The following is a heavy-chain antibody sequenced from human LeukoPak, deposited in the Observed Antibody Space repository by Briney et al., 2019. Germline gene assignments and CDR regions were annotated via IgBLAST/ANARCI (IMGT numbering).Heavy chain of an antibody. Sequence: ASVKVSCKASGYSFTGYDMHWVRQAPGQGLEWMGWINPNSGDTKYAQKFQGRVTMTRNTSISTGYMELKSLRSDDTAVYYCAGRYNWNDKGIDYWGQGTLVTVSS. J-gene: IGHJ4*02. CDR3: AGRYNWNDKGIDY. D-gene: IGHD1-1*01. V-gene: IGHV1-2*02. CDR2: INPNSGDT. CDR1: GYSFTGYD.